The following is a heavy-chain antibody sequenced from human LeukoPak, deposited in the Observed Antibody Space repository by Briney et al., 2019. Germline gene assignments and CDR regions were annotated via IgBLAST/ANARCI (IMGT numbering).Heavy chain of an antibody. CDR2: INHSGST. D-gene: IGHD2-8*01. J-gene: IGHJ4*02. Sequence: PSETLSLTCAVYGGSFSGYYWSWIRQPPGKGLEWIGEINHSGSTNYNPSLKSRVTISVDTSKNQFSLKLSTVTAADTAVYYCAREGIVLMVYAYDYWGQGTLLTVSS. CDR3: AREGIVLMVYAYDY. CDR1: GGSFSGYY. V-gene: IGHV4-34*01.